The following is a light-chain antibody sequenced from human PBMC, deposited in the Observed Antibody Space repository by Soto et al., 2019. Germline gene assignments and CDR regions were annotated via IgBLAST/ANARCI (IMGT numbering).Light chain of an antibody. CDR2: DDI. Sequence: QSVLTQPPSVSAAPGQKVTISCSGTTSNVANNFVSWYQQFPGKAPKLLIYDDIRRPSGIPDRFSAPKSGTSATLGITGLQTGDEADYYCGSWDSSLTANVFGTGTKVTVL. J-gene: IGLJ1*01. CDR3: GSWDSSLTANV. V-gene: IGLV1-51*01. CDR1: TSNVANNF.